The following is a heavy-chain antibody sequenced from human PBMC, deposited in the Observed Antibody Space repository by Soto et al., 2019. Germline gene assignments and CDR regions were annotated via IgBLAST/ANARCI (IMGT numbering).Heavy chain of an antibody. J-gene: IGHJ6*02. CDR3: ARNMDYYYGRGSGNGHGV. Sequence: QVQMVQSGAEVKKPGASVRVSCKTSGYSFTAYHIHWVRQAPGQGLEWMGWINPKFGDTGYAQDFQGRVSMTSDMSISTVYMELSRLTSDDTAIYYCARNMDYYYGRGSGNGHGVWGQGTTVTVFS. CDR1: GYSFTAYH. V-gene: IGHV1-2*02. CDR2: INPKFGDT. D-gene: IGHD3-10*02.